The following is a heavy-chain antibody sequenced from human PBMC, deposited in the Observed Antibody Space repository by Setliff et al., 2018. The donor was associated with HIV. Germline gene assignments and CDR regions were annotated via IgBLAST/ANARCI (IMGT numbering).Heavy chain of an antibody. CDR1: GFNFSSYS. CDR2: ISSSSSYT. D-gene: IGHD1-26*01. CDR3: ARDRYSGSSTDY. Sequence: GSLRLSCAASGFNFSSYSMNWVRQAPGKGLGCVSYISSSSSYTHYADSVKGRFTISRDHVKNSLYLQMNSLRAEETAVYYCARDRYSGSSTDYWGQGTLVTVSS. V-gene: IGHV3-21*01. J-gene: IGHJ4*02.